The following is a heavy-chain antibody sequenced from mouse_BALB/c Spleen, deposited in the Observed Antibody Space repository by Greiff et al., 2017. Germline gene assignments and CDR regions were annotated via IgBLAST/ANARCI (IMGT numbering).Heavy chain of an antibody. D-gene: IGHD2-3*01. J-gene: IGHJ3*01. Sequence: DVQLVESGPGLVKPSQSLSLTCSVTGYSITSGYYWNWIRQFPGNKLEWMGYISYDGSNNYNPSLKNRISITRDTSKNQFFLKLNSVTTEDTATYYCAREPDDGYYIYWGQGTLVTVSA. V-gene: IGHV3-6*02. CDR2: ISYDGSN. CDR1: GYSITSGYY. CDR3: AREPDDGYYIY.